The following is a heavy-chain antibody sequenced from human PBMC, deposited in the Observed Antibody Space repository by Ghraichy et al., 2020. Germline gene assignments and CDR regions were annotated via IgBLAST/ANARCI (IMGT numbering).Heavy chain of an antibody. D-gene: IGHD3-16*01. Sequence: SETLSLTCTVSGGSISSYYWSWIRQPPGKGLEWIGYIYYSGSTNYNPSLKSRVTISVDTSKNQFSLKLSSVTAADTAVYYCARDPEGTAKGLGLSFDIWGQGTMVTVSS. CDR1: GGSISSYY. CDR3: ARDPEGTAKGLGLSFDI. J-gene: IGHJ3*02. CDR2: IYYSGST. V-gene: IGHV4-59*01.